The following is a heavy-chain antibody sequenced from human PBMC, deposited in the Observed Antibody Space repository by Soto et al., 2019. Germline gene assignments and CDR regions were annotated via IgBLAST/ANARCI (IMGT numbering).Heavy chain of an antibody. J-gene: IGHJ4*02. CDR2: FIPVYRTL. CDR3: STGVIWIGYFTVDS. V-gene: IGHV1-69*13. D-gene: IGHD3-3*01. CDR1: GGSFGNSA. Sequence: SVKVSCKASGGSFGNSAINWVRQTPGQGLEWLGGFIPVYRTLNYAHKFQGRVTITADESTGTAFMTLSSLASDDTAVYYCSTGVIWIGYFTVDSWGQGTRVTVSS.